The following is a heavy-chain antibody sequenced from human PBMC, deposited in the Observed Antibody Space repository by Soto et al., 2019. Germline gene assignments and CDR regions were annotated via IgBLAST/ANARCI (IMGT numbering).Heavy chain of an antibody. V-gene: IGHV3-7*04. Sequence: GALRLSCAAAGFTFSSDWMSWVRQAQGKGLEWVANIKQDGSEKYYVDSVKGRFTISRDNAKNSLYLQMNSPRAEDTAVYYCARFYYDSSGYLPSPYYYYYGMDVWGQGTTVTVSS. CDR3: ARFYYDSSGYLPSPYYYYYGMDV. D-gene: IGHD3-22*01. J-gene: IGHJ6*02. CDR2: IKQDGSEK. CDR1: GFTFSSDW.